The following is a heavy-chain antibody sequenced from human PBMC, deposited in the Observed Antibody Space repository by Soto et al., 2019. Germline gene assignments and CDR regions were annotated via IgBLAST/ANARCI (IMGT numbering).Heavy chain of an antibody. CDR3: ARDLGFPRDWFDP. V-gene: IGHV1-46*01. Sequence: ASVKVSCKASGYTFTSYYMHWVRQAPGQGLEWMGIINPSGGSTSYAQKFQGRVTMTGDTSTSTVYMELSSLRSEDTAVYYCARDLGFPRDWFDPWGQGTLVTVSS. J-gene: IGHJ5*02. CDR1: GYTFTSYY. CDR2: INPSGGST.